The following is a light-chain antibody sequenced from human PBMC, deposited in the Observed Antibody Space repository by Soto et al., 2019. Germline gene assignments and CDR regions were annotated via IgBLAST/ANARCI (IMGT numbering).Light chain of an antibody. CDR3: HQYGSSPPYT. J-gene: IGKJ2*01. Sequence: EVVLTQSPGTLSLSPGESATLSCRASQSVSNNYFAWYQQKPGQAPRLLIFGSSDRATGIPDRFSGSGSGTDFTLTIRRLEPKDFAVYYCHQYGSSPPYTFGQGTKLEIK. CDR2: GSS. V-gene: IGKV3-20*01. CDR1: QSVSNNY.